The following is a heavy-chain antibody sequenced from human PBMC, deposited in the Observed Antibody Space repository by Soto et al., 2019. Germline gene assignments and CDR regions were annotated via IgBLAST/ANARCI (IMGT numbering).Heavy chain of an antibody. V-gene: IGHV3-15*01. CDR3: VTETCMIREVLTTYYYDYGMDV. Sequence: PGGSLRLTCAASGFTFTNAWMSWVRQAPGKGLEWVGRVKTKADGETTDYAAPLKGRFTISRDDARNTLYLQMNSLKTEDTAVYYCVTETCMIREVLTTYYYDYGMDVWGQGTTVTVSS. J-gene: IGHJ6*02. CDR2: VKTKADGETT. D-gene: IGHD3-10*01. CDR1: GFTFTNAW.